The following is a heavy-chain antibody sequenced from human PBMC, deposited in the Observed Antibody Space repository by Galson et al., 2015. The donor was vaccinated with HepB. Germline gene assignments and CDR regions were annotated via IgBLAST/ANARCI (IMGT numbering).Heavy chain of an antibody. CDR3: ARDGEGSGWYYYYGMDV. V-gene: IGHV1-18*01. D-gene: IGHD6-19*01. J-gene: IGHJ6*02. Sequence: SVKVSCKASGYTFTSYGISWVRQAPGQGLEWMGWISAYNGNTNYAQKLQGRVTVTTDTSTSTAYMELRSLRSDDTAVYYCARDGEGSGWYYYYGMDVWGQGTTVTVSS. CDR1: GYTFTSYG. CDR2: ISAYNGNT.